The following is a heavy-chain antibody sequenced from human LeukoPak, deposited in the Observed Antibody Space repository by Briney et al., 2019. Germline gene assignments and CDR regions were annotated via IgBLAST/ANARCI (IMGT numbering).Heavy chain of an antibody. D-gene: IGHD5-12*01. J-gene: IGHJ4*02. CDR1: GFTFSNYW. CDR2: IQPDGSEK. V-gene: IGHV3-7*01. Sequence: GGSLRLSCAASGFTFSNYWMSWVRQAPGKRLEWVANIQPDGSEKYFVDSVKGRFTISRDNAKNSLYLQMDSLRAEDTAVYYCARGRGYSGYDNYYFDYWGQGSLVTVSS. CDR3: ARGRGYSGYDNYYFDY.